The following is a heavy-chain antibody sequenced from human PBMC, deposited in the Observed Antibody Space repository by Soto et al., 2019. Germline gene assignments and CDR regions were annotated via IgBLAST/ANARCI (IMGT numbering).Heavy chain of an antibody. J-gene: IGHJ3*01. CDR1: GYTFTSYD. CDR3: ARGGPQANSRLRLNDAFDL. V-gene: IGHV1-8*01. Sequence: QVQLVQSGAEVKKPGASVKVSCKASGYTFTSYDINWVRQATGQELEWMGWMNPNSGNTGYAQKFQGRVTMTRNTATSPAYMELSSLRSEDTAVYYCARGGPQANSRLRLNDAFDLWGQGTMVTVSS. D-gene: IGHD1-1*01. CDR2: MNPNSGNT.